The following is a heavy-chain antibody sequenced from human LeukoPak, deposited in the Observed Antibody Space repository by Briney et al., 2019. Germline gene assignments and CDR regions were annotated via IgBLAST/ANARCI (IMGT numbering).Heavy chain of an antibody. J-gene: IGHJ4*02. Sequence: SETLSLTCTVSGGSISSYYWIWIRQPAGKGLELIGRIYTSGSNNYNPSLKSRVTMSVDTSKNQFSLKLSSVTAADTAVYYCARVYSSGWYYFDYWGQGTLVTVSS. D-gene: IGHD6-19*01. CDR1: GGSISSYY. V-gene: IGHV4-4*07. CDR3: ARVYSSGWYYFDY. CDR2: IYTSGSN.